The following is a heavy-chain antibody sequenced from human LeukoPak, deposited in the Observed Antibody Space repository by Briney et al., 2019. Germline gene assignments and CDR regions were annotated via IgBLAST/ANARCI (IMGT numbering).Heavy chain of an antibody. J-gene: IGHJ3*02. V-gene: IGHV3-48*03. CDR2: ISSSGSTI. D-gene: IGHD6-19*01. Sequence: GGSLRLSCAASGFIFSSYEMNWVRQAPGKGLEWVSYISSSGSTIYYADSVKGRFTISRDNAKNSLYLQMNSLRAEDTAVYYCARVTGYSSGTDAFDIWGQGTMVTVSS. CDR3: ARVTGYSSGTDAFDI. CDR1: GFIFSSYE.